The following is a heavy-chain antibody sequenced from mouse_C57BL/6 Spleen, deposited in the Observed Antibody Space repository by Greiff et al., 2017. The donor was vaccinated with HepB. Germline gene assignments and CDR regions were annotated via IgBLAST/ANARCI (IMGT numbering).Heavy chain of an antibody. CDR2: IYPGDGDT. CDR3: ARCYYGSTNWYFDV. V-gene: IGHV1-82*01. CDR1: GYAFSSSW. J-gene: IGHJ1*03. Sequence: VKLVESGPELVKPGASVKISCKASGYAFSSSWMNWVKQRPGKGLEWIGRIYPGDGDTNYNGKFKGKATLTADKSSSTAYMQLSSLTSEDSAVYFCARCYYGSTNWYFDVWGTGTTVTVSS. D-gene: IGHD1-1*01.